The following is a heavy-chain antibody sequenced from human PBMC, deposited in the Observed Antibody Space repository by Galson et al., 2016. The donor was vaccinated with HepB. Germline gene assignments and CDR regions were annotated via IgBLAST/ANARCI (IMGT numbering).Heavy chain of an antibody. CDR1: GFRFTSYG. V-gene: IGHV3-30*18. CDR2: ISFDGIDK. CDR3: AKKGRGGSSYYDS. D-gene: IGHD2-15*01. J-gene: IGHJ4*02. Sequence: SLRLSCATTGFRFTSYGFHWVRQAPGKGLEWVAVISFDGIDKYYVDSVKGRFSISRDDSANTVHLQMDSLKVEDTAVYYCAKKGRGGSSYYDSWGQGTLVTLSS.